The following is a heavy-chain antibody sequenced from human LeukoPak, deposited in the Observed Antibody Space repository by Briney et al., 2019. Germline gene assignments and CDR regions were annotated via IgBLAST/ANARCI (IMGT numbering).Heavy chain of an antibody. CDR1: EFTVSSNY. V-gene: IGHV3-53*01. D-gene: IGHD5-12*01. CDR2: IFSGGTT. Sequence: PGGSLRLSCAASEFTVSSNYMSWVRQAPGKGLEWVSVIFSGGTTYYADSVKGRFTISRDNSKNTLYLQMNSLRAEDTAVYYCARSPSSGRAVFDIWGQGTMVTVSS. CDR3: ARSPSSGRAVFDI. J-gene: IGHJ3*02.